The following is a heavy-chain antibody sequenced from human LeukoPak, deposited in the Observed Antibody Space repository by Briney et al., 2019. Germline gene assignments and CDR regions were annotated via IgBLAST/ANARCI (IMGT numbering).Heavy chain of an antibody. CDR2: IYSGGST. CDR1: GFTFNNYA. Sequence: QPGGSLRLSCAASGFTFNNYAMSWVRQAPGKGLEWVLVIYSGGSTYFADSVKGRFTISRDNSKNTLYLQMNSLRGEDSAVYSCAKDYYDSSEYYYGMDVWGQGTTVTVSS. CDR3: AKDYYDSSEYYYGMDV. J-gene: IGHJ6*02. V-gene: IGHV3-66*01. D-gene: IGHD3-22*01.